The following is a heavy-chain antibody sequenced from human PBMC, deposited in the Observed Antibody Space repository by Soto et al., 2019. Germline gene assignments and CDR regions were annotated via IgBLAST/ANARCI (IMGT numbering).Heavy chain of an antibody. CDR2: ISNDGSNK. CDR1: GFSFSTYG. Sequence: PGGFLRLSCAASGFSFSTYGMHWVRQAPGKGLEWVAFISNDGSNKYYADSVKGRFTISRDNSKNTLYLQMNSLRAEDTAVYYCAKRVGPPNFDYWGPGTLVTVSS. D-gene: IGHD1-26*01. CDR3: AKRVGPPNFDY. V-gene: IGHV3-30*18. J-gene: IGHJ4*02.